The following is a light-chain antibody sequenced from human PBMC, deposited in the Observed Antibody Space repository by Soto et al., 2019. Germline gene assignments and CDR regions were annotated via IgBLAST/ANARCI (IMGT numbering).Light chain of an antibody. CDR3: QQLNSDWYS. CDR2: GAS. Sequence: DIQLTQSPSFLSASVGDRVTITCRASQGIRTYLAWYLQRPGKAPKLLIYGASTLQSGVPSRFSGSGSGTEFTLTISSLQLEDFGTYSCQQLNSDWYSFGQGTKLEIK. J-gene: IGKJ2*01. V-gene: IGKV1-9*01. CDR1: QGIRTY.